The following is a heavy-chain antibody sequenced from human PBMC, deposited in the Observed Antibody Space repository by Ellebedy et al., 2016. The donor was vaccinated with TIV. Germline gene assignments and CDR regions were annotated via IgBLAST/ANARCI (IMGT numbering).Heavy chain of an antibody. CDR3: ARNNVVVVAATDKWFDP. J-gene: IGHJ5*02. CDR1: GYTFTDYY. CDR2: INPNSGRT. Sequence: AASVKVSCKASGYTFTDYYMHWVRHAPGQGLEWMGWINPNSGRTEYAQKFQGRVTMTRDTSIRTTYMELSRLRSDDTAVYYCARNNVVVVAATDKWFDPWGQGTLVTVSS. D-gene: IGHD2-15*01. V-gene: IGHV1-2*02.